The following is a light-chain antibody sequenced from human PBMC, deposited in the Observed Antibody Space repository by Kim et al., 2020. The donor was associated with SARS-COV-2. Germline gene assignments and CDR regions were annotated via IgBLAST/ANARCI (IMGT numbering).Light chain of an antibody. CDR3: QQGYNTPLVYT. CDR1: EGVDMC. CDR2: GGS. V-gene: IGKV1-39*01. Sequence: SVGGRVSVTCRGSEGVDMCLNWYEQKPGKAPSLLIYGGSNLQRGAPARFRGGGGATHFALTITSLQPEDFATYYCQQGYNTPLVYTFGEGTKLEI. J-gene: IGKJ2*01.